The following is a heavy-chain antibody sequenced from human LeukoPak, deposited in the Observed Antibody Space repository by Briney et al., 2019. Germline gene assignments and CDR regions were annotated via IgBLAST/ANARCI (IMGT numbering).Heavy chain of an antibody. D-gene: IGHD3-10*01. J-gene: IGHJ5*02. CDR3: ARDYYGSGSYENWFDP. CDR1: GGTFSSYA. V-gene: IGHV1-69*06. Sequence: ASVKVSCKASGGTFSSYAISWVRQAPGQGLEWMGGIIPIFGTANYAQKFQGRVTITADKSTSTAYMELSSLRSEDTAVYYCARDYYGSGSYENWFDPWGQGTLVTASS. CDR2: IIPIFGTA.